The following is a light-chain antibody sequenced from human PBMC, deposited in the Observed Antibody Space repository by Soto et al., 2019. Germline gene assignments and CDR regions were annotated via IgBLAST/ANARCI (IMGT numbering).Light chain of an antibody. J-gene: IGLJ1*01. CDR1: SSDVGGYNS. V-gene: IGLV2-14*03. CDR2: DVS. CDR3: SSYSTGGSYV. Sequence: QSVLTQPASVSGSPGQSIAISCTGTSSDVGGYNSASWYQQHPGKAPKLLIYDVSNRPSGVSNRFSGSKSGNTASLTISGLQAEDEADYYCSSYSTGGSYVFGTGTRSPS.